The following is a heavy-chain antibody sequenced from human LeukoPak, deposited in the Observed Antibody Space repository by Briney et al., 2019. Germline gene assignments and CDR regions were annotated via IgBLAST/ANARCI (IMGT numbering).Heavy chain of an antibody. V-gene: IGHV4-61*01. CDR2: TYYSGST. J-gene: IGHJ4*02. CDR1: GGSVSSGSYY. D-gene: IGHD3-9*01. CDR3: AREVRYFDWLATYDY. Sequence: SETLSLTCTVSGGSVSSGSYYWSWIRQPPGKGLEWIGYTYYSGSTSYNPSLKSRVTISVDTSKNQFSLKLSSVTAADTAVYYCAREVRYFDWLATYDYWGQGTLVTVSS.